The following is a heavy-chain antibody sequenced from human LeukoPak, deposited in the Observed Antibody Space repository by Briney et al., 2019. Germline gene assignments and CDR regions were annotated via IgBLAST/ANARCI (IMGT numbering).Heavy chain of an antibody. CDR3: ARDPLPYYDYVWGSPMDV. CDR1: GFTFSGYA. Sequence: PGGSLRLSCAASGFTFSGYAMHWVRQAPGKGLEWVAVISYDGSNKYYADSVKGRFTISRDNSKNTLYLQMNSLRAEDTAVYYCARDPLPYYDYVWGSPMDVWGQGTTVTVSS. V-gene: IGHV3-30-3*01. D-gene: IGHD3-16*01. CDR2: ISYDGSNK. J-gene: IGHJ6*02.